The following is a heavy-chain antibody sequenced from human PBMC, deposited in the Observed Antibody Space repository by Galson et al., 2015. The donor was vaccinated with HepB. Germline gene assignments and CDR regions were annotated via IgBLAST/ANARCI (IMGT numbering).Heavy chain of an antibody. D-gene: IGHD6-13*01. Sequence: ETLSLTCTVSGGSISSSSYYWGWIRQPPGKGLEWIGSIYYSGSTYYNPSLKSRVTISVDTSKNQFSLKLSSVTAADTAVYYCAEGEASSSWYGWSDYWGQGTLVTVSS. CDR3: AEGEASSSWYGWSDY. J-gene: IGHJ4*02. CDR1: GGSISSSSYY. CDR2: IYYSGST. V-gene: IGHV4-39*01.